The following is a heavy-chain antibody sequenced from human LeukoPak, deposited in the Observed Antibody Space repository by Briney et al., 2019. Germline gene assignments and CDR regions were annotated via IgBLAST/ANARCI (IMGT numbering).Heavy chain of an antibody. V-gene: IGHV4-59*01. D-gene: IGHD6-19*01. CDR3: ARETVAEDAFDI. J-gene: IGHJ3*02. CDR2: IYYSGST. CDR1: GGSISSYY. Sequence: SETLSLTCTVSGGSISSYYWTWIRQPPGKGLEWIGCIYYSGSTNHNPSLNSRVTISVDMSKTQFSLKLSSVTAADTAVYYCARETVAEDAFDIWGQGTMVTVSS.